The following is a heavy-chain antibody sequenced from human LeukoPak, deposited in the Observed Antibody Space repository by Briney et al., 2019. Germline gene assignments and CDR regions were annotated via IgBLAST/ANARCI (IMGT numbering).Heavy chain of an antibody. D-gene: IGHD1-1*01. CDR2: ISYDGSNK. V-gene: IGHV3-30-3*01. J-gene: IGHJ4*02. CDR3: AKEEER. Sequence: GGSLRLSCAASGFTFSSYAMHWVRQAPGKGLEWVAVISYDGSNKYYAVSVKGRFTISRDNSKNTLYLQMNSLRAEGTAVYYCAKEEERWGQGTLVTVSS. CDR1: GFTFSSYA.